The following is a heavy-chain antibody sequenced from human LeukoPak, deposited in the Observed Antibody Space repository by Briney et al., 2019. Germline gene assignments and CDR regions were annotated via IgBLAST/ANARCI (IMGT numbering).Heavy chain of an antibody. J-gene: IGHJ6*03. CDR3: ARDYYDSSGYYFSRYYYYMDV. V-gene: IGHV3-48*04. CDR1: GFTFSSYS. D-gene: IGHD3-22*01. CDR2: ISSSSTTI. Sequence: GGSLRLSCAASGFTFSSYSMMWVRQAPGKGLEWVSYISSSSTTIHYADSVKGRFTISRDNAKNSLYLQMNSLRAEDTAVYYCARDYYDSSGYYFSRYYYYMDVWGKGTTVTISS.